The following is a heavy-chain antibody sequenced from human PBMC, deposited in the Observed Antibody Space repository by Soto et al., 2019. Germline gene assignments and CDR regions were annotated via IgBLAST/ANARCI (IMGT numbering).Heavy chain of an antibody. V-gene: IGHV3-30*02. D-gene: IGHD1-26*01. CDR3: AKEFQWELHAFDI. Sequence: GGSLRLSCAASGFTFSTYGMHWARQAPGKGLEWVAVMGNDGITTFYADSVKGRFTISRDNSKNTLFLQMNRLRADDTAVYYCAKEFQWELHAFDIWGQGTMVTVSS. CDR2: MGNDGITT. CDR1: GFTFSTYG. J-gene: IGHJ3*02.